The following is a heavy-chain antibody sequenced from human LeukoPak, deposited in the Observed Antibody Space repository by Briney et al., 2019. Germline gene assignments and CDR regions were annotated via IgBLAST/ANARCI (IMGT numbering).Heavy chain of an antibody. J-gene: IGHJ4*02. CDR2: INSDGSST. CDR1: GFTFSSYW. V-gene: IGHV3-74*01. D-gene: IGHD3-10*01. Sequence: GGSLRLSCAASGFTFSSYWMHWVRQAPGKGLVWVSRINSDGSSTSYADSVKGRFTVSRDNAKNTLYLQMNRLRAEDTAVYYCVRHNYGYDYWGQGTLVTVSS. CDR3: VRHNYGYDY.